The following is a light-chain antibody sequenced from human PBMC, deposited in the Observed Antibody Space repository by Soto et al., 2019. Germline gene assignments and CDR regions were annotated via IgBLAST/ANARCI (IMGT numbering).Light chain of an antibody. J-gene: IGKJ1*01. CDR2: GAS. CDR3: QEGYCFLWGS. Sequence: DIQMTQSPSSLSASVGGRVTITCRTSQSINPYLTWYQQKPGKAPKLLIYGASSLQSGVPLMFSGSGSGTAFTLAQSPLQPEDFGTYYFQEGYCFLWGSCGQGTNVNIK. V-gene: IGKV1-39*01. CDR1: QSINPY.